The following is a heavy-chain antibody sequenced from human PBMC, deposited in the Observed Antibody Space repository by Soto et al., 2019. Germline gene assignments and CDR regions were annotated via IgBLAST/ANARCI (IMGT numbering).Heavy chain of an antibody. Sequence: EERLVESGGGLVQPGGSLRLSCAASGFTFTDYDFHWVRHVSGKGLEWVSTISSGGGTTLYADSVKGRFTISRDNSKNTVSLQMNSLRAEDTAVYYCVRGYSYVWGQGTLVTVSS. J-gene: IGHJ4*02. V-gene: IGHV3-23*04. CDR3: VRGYSYV. CDR1: GFTFTDYD. D-gene: IGHD5-18*01. CDR2: ISSGGGTT.